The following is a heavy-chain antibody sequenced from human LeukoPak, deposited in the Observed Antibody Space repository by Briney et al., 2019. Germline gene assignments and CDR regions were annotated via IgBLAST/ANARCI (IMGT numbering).Heavy chain of an antibody. CDR3: ARDYSGQWEQLTGWWIDP. Sequence: GASVKVSCKPSGYTFGTNWMHWVRQAPGQGLEWMAIINPSGDFRSYAQKFQGRVTVTRDMSTRTVYMELSDLRPEDTALYYCARDYSGQWEQLTGWWIDPWGQGTLVIVSS. CDR2: INPSGDFR. V-gene: IGHV1-46*01. D-gene: IGHD1-26*01. J-gene: IGHJ5*02. CDR1: GYTFGTNW.